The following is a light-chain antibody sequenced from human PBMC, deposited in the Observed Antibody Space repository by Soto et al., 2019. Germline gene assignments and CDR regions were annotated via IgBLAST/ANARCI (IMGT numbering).Light chain of an antibody. CDR1: QSVSSSY. V-gene: IGKV3-20*01. J-gene: IGKJ2*01. Sequence: EIVLTQSPGTLSLSPGEGATLSCRASQSVSSSYLAWYQQKPGQAPRLLIYGASSRATGIPDRFSGSGSGTDFTLSTSRLDPESFAVYYCQQYGSSPYTFGQGAKLEIK. CDR2: GAS. CDR3: QQYGSSPYT.